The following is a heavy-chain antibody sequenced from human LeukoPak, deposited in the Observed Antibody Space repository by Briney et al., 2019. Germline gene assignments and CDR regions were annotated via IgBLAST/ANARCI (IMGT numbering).Heavy chain of an antibody. V-gene: IGHV1-24*01. Sequence: ASVKVSCKVPGYTLTELSIHWVRQAPGKGLEWMGGFDPEDGETIYAQKFQGRVTMTEDTSTDTAYMELSSLRSEDTAVYYCATDRRPLKGIAAAGPYYMDVWGKGTTVTVSS. CDR1: GYTLTELS. D-gene: IGHD6-13*01. CDR3: ATDRRPLKGIAAAGPYYMDV. J-gene: IGHJ6*03. CDR2: FDPEDGET.